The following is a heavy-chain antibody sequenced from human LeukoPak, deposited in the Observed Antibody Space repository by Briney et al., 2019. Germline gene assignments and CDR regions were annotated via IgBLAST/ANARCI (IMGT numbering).Heavy chain of an antibody. CDR3: ASDDALGDNALDI. J-gene: IGHJ3*02. V-gene: IGHV3-33*02. CDR1: GFTFSRYA. Sequence: PGRSLRLSCAASGFTFSRYATGWVRQAPGKGLEWVAGILNDGSQAKYADSVKGRFTIARANSTKTLFLQVTSLRAEHTGVNDGASDDALGDNALDIWRQGTMVTVSS. D-gene: IGHD2-21*01. CDR2: ILNDGSQA.